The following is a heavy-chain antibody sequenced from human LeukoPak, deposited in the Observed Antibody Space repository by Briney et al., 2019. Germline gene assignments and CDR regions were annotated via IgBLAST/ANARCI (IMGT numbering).Heavy chain of an antibody. CDR2: INPSGGST. J-gene: IGHJ4*02. V-gene: IGHV1-46*01. Sequence: GASVKVSCKASGYTFTSYYMHWVRQAPGQGLEWMGIINPSGGSTSYAQKFQGRVTMTRDTSTSTVYMELSSLRSEDTAVYYCARHTSYYYDSSGYIDYWGQGTLVTVSS. CDR3: ARHTSYYYDSSGYIDY. CDR1: GYTFTSYY. D-gene: IGHD3-22*01.